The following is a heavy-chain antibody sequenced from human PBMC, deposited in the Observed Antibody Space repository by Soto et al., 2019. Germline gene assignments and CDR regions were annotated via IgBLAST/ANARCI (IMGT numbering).Heavy chain of an antibody. Sequence: ASVKVSCKASGYTFTVYYMHWVRQAPGQGLEWMGWINPNSGGTNYAQKFQGWVTMTRDTSISTAYMELSRLRSDDTAVYYCARGLRFLEWLTSQLYYYGMDVWGQGTTVTVS. V-gene: IGHV1-2*04. CDR1: GYTFTVYY. CDR2: INPNSGGT. J-gene: IGHJ6*02. D-gene: IGHD3-3*01. CDR3: ARGLRFLEWLTSQLYYYGMDV.